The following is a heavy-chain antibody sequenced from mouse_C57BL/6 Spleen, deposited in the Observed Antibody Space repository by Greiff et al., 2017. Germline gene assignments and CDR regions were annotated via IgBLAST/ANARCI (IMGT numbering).Heavy chain of an antibody. CDR1: GYTFTSYG. D-gene: IGHD3-2*02. CDR2: IYRRSGNT. V-gene: IGHV1-81*01. J-gene: IGHJ3*01. Sequence: QVQLQQSGAELARPGASVKLSCTASGYTFTSYGISWVQQRTGQGLEWIGEIYRRSGNTYYNEKFKGKATLTADKSASTGYMELRRLTSEDAAVYFCARAGEATGWFAYWGQGTLVTVSA. CDR3: ARAGEATGWFAY.